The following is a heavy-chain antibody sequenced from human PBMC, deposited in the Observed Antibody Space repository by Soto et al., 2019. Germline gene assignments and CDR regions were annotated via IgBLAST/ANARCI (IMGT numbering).Heavy chain of an antibody. Sequence: GESLKISCKGSGYSFTSYWIGWVRQMPGKGLEWMGIIYPGDSDTRYSPSFQGQVTISADKSISTAYLQWSSLKASDTAMYYCARLGQYDSSGYFWLDPWGQGTLVTVSS. CDR2: IYPGDSDT. V-gene: IGHV5-51*01. CDR1: GYSFTSYW. CDR3: ARLGQYDSSGYFWLDP. D-gene: IGHD3-22*01. J-gene: IGHJ5*02.